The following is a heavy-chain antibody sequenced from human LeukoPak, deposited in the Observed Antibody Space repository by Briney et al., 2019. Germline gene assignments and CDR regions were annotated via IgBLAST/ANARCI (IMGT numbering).Heavy chain of an antibody. D-gene: IGHD6-19*01. CDR1: GFTFSSHW. J-gene: IGHJ4*02. V-gene: IGHV3-7*03. Sequence: GGSLRLSCAPPGFTFSSHWMSWVRQAPGKGLAWVANIKQEGSEKYEVVSVNGRFSIYSENAKNSLYLQMNSLRGEDTAVDYCARDASSGWYEDYWGQGTLVTASS. CDR2: IKQEGSEK. CDR3: ARDASSGWYEDY.